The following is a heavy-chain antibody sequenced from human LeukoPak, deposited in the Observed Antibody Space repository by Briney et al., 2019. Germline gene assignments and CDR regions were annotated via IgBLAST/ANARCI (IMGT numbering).Heavy chain of an antibody. CDR3: AKAGHSSGWSSLPLYFDY. J-gene: IGHJ4*02. V-gene: IGHV3-9*01. CDR1: GFTFDDYA. CDR2: ISWNSGSI. Sequence: PGGSLRLSCAASGFTFDDYAMHWVRQAPGKGLEWVSGISWNSGSIGYADSVKGRFTISRDNAKNSLYLQMNSLRAEDTALYYCAKAGHSSGWSSLPLYFDYWGQGTLVTVSS. D-gene: IGHD6-19*01.